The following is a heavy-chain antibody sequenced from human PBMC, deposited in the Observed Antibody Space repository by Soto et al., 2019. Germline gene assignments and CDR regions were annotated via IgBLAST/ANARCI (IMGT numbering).Heavy chain of an antibody. CDR2: ISYDGSNK. CDR3: ARAGGSYLRGGMDV. D-gene: IGHD1-26*01. J-gene: IGHJ6*04. CDR1: GFTFSSYA. V-gene: IGHV3-30-3*01. Sequence: PGGSLRLSCAASGFTFSSYAMHWVRQAPGKGLEWVAVISYDGSNKYYADSVKGRFTISRDNSKNTLYLQMNSLRAEDTAVYYCARAGGSYLRGGMDVWGKGTTVTVSS.